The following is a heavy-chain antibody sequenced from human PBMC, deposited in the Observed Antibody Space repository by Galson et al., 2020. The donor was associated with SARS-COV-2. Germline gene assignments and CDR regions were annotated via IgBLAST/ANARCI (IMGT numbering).Heavy chain of an antibody. D-gene: IGHD2-2*01. CDR3: AKDQGGGDIVVVPAPYGMDV. Sequence: GGSLRLSCAASGFTFSSYGMHCVRQAPGKGLEGVAVIWYDGSNKYYADSVKGRFTISRDNSKNTLYLQMNSLRAADTAVYYCAKDQGGGDIVVVPAPYGMDVWGQGTTVTVSS. CDR2: IWYDGSNK. V-gene: IGHV3-33*06. CDR1: GFTFSSYG. J-gene: IGHJ6*02.